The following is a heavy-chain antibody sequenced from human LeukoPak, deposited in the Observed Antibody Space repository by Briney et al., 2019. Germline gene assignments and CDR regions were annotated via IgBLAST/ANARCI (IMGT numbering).Heavy chain of an antibody. CDR3: AREGDSSGWYYFDY. V-gene: IGHV3-21*01. D-gene: IGHD6-19*01. CDR2: ISSDSGHI. CDR1: EFIFNTYS. Sequence: GGSLRLSCAASEFIFNTYSMNWVRQAPGKGLEWVSSISSDSGHIYYADSVKGRFSISRDNAKNSLYLQMNSLRAEDTAVYYCAREGDSSGWYYFDYWGQGTLVTVSS. J-gene: IGHJ4*02.